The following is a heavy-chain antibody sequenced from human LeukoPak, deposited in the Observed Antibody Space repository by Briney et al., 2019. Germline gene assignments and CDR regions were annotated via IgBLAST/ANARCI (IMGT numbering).Heavy chain of an antibody. J-gene: IGHJ4*02. CDR1: GGSFSGYY. CDR2: INHSGST. D-gene: IGHD1-14*01. CDR3: ARGPDRY. V-gene: IGHV4-34*01. Sequence: TSETLSLTCAVYGGSFSGYYWSWIRQPPGKGLEWIGEINHSGSTNYNPSLKSRVTISVDTSKNQFSLKLSSVTAADTAVYYCARGPDRYWGQGTLVTVSS.